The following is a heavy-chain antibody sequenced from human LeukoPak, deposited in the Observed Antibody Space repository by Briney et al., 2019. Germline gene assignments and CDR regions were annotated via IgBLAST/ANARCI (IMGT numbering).Heavy chain of an antibody. CDR1: GGSISSYY. V-gene: IGHV4-59*05. Sequence: SETLSLTCTVSGGSISSYYWSWIRQPPGKGLEWIGSIFYGGSTYYNPSLRSRVTISVDTSKNQFSLRLSSVTAADTAVYYCASRSTSGSGSYLYWGQGTLVTVSS. J-gene: IGHJ4*02. D-gene: IGHD3-10*01. CDR3: ASRSTSGSGSYLY. CDR2: IFYGGST.